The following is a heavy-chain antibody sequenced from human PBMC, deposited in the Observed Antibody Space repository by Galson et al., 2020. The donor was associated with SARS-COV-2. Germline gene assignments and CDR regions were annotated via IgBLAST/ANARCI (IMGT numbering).Heavy chain of an antibody. CDR3: MRNQEGNWFDP. J-gene: IGHJ5*02. CDR1: GFTFNSYG. D-gene: IGHD2-2*01. Sequence: GGSLRLSCAASGFTFNSYGMHWVRQAPGKGLEWVAVISYDGSNKYYADSVKGRFTISRDNSKNTLYLQMNSLRAEDTAVYYCMRNQEGNWFDPWVQGTLVTVSS. CDR2: ISYDGSNK. V-gene: IGHV3-30*03.